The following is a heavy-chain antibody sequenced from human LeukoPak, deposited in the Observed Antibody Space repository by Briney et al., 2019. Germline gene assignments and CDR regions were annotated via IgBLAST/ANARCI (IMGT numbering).Heavy chain of an antibody. J-gene: IGHJ1*01. CDR2: IYYSGST. Sequence: PSETLSLTCTVSGGSISSYYWSWIRQPPGKGLEWIGYIYYSGSTNYNPSLKSRVTISVDTSKNQFSLKLSSVTAADTAVYYCASGYSSDLYFQHWGQGTLVTVSS. D-gene: IGHD6-19*01. CDR1: GGSISSYY. CDR3: ASGYSSDLYFQH. V-gene: IGHV4-59*01.